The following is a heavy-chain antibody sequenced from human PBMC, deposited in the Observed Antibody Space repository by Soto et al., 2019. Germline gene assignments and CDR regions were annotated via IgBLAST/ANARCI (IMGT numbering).Heavy chain of an antibody. J-gene: IGHJ6*02. Sequence: PGGSLRLSCAASGFTFSGSAMHWVRQASGKRLEWVGRIRSKANSYATAYAASVKGRFTISRDDSKNTGYLQMNSLKTEDTAVYYCTENCDFWSGADYYYYGMDVWGQGTTVTVSS. V-gene: IGHV3-73*01. CDR1: GFTFSGSA. D-gene: IGHD3-3*01. CDR3: TENCDFWSGADYYYYGMDV. CDR2: IRSKANSYAT.